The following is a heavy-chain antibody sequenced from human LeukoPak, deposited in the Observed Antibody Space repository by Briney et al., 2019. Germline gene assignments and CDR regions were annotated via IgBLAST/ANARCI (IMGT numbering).Heavy chain of an antibody. CDR1: GFTFSSYG. V-gene: IGHV3-30*02. J-gene: IGHJ4*02. Sequence: GGSLRLSCAASGFTFSSYGMHWVRQAPGKGLEWVAFIRYDGSNKYYADSVKGRFTISRDNSKNTLYLQMNILRAEDTAVYYCAKVKPRYFDWFDENYFDYWGQGTLVTVSS. D-gene: IGHD3-9*01. CDR2: IRYDGSNK. CDR3: AKVKPRYFDWFDENYFDY.